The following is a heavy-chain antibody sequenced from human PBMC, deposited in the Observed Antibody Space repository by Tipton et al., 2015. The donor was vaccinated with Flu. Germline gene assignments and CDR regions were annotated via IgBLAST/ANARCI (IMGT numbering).Heavy chain of an antibody. CDR1: GGSINSGNYY. V-gene: IGHV4-61*02. Sequence: TLPLTCTISGGSINSGNYYWSWIRQPAGKGLEWIGRIYTSGSTNYNSSLKSRVTISLDTSKNQFSLKLSSVTAADTAVYYCARDAGYSGSFDWGQGTLVTVSS. CDR2: IYTSGST. J-gene: IGHJ4*02. CDR3: ARDAGYSGSFD. D-gene: IGHD1-26*01.